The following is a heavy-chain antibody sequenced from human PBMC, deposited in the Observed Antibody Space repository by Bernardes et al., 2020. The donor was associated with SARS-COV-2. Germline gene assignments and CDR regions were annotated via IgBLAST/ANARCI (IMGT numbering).Heavy chain of an antibody. CDR3: ARAAYGAGGYYGLDY. Sequence: SETLSLTCAVYGGFFSDYYWTWIRQSPGKGLEWNAEINHSENTNYNPSPRSRVTISVDTSKNQFSLELRSVTAADTAVYYCARAAYGAGGYYGLDYWGQGTLVTVSS. J-gene: IGHJ4*02. CDR1: GGFFSDYY. D-gene: IGHD3-22*01. CDR2: INHSENT. V-gene: IGHV4-34*01.